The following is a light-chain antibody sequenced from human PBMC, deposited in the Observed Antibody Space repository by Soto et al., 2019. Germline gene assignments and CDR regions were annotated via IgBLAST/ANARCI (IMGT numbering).Light chain of an antibody. CDR3: QQYNDWPTYT. J-gene: IGKJ2*01. Sequence: IVMTQSPATLSVSPGERATLSCRASQSVSSNLAWYQQKPGQAPRLLIFGASIRATGVPARFSAGGSGTEFTLTISSLQSEDFATYSCQQYNDWPTYTFGQGTNLEIK. CDR1: QSVSSN. CDR2: GAS. V-gene: IGKV3-15*01.